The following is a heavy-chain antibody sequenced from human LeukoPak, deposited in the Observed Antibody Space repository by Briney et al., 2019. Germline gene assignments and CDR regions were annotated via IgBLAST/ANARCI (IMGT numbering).Heavy chain of an antibody. CDR1: GFTFSSYW. CDR2: INQDGSEK. Sequence: GGSLRLSCAASGFTFSSYWMSWVRQAPGKGLEWVANINQDGSEKYYVDSVKGRFTISRDNGKNSLYLQMNSLRAEDTAVYYCARDPDQIKGANFHYWGQGTLVTVSS. CDR3: ARDPDQIKGANFHY. D-gene: IGHD1-26*01. J-gene: IGHJ4*02. V-gene: IGHV3-7*01.